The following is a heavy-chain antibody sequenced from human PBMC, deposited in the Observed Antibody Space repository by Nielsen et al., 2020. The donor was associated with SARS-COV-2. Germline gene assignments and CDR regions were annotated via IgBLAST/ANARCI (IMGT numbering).Heavy chain of an antibody. D-gene: IGHD1-7*01. CDR3: ARGNWNYAWFDP. J-gene: IGHJ5*02. V-gene: IGHV1-2*04. Sequence: GQGLEWMGWINPNSGGTNYAQKFQGWVTMTRDTSISTAYMELSRLRSDDTAVYYCARGNWNYAWFDPWGQGTLVTVSS. CDR2: INPNSGGT.